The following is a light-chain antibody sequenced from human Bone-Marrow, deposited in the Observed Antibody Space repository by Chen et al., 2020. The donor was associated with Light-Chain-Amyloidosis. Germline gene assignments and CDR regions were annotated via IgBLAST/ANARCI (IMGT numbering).Light chain of an antibody. V-gene: IGLV2-14*01. J-gene: IGLJ1*01. CDR2: AVT. CDR3: SSYTITNTLV. Sequence: QSALTQPASVAGSPGQSITISCTGTSSDVGGDNHVSWYQQHPDKAPKLMIYAVTNRPSWVPDRFSGSKSDTTASLTISGLQTEDEADYFCSSYTITNTLVFGSGTRVTVL. CDR1: SSDVGGDNH.